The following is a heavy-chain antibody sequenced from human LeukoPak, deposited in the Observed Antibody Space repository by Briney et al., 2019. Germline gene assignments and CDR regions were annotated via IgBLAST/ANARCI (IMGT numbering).Heavy chain of an antibody. D-gene: IGHD6-13*01. CDR3: ARAAYSSSWGYYYYYMDV. CDR1: GYTFTSYG. CDR2: ISAYNGNT. Sequence: ASVKVSCKASGYTFTSYGISWVRQAPGQGLEWMGWISAYNGNTNYAQKFQGRVTITADESTSTAYMELSSLRSEDTAVYYCARAAYSSSWGYYYYYMDVWGKGTTVTISS. J-gene: IGHJ6*03. V-gene: IGHV1-18*01.